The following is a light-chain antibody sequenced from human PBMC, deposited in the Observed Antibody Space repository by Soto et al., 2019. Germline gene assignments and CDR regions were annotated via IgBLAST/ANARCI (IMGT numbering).Light chain of an antibody. Sequence: QPVLTQPASVSGSPGQSITISCTGTGSDVAYNYVSWYQQHPDKPPQLIIYDVINRPSGVSDRFSGSKSDNTASLTISGLQAEDEADYYCSSYTISSVIFGGGTQLTVL. CDR3: SSYTISSVI. CDR2: DVI. V-gene: IGLV2-14*03. CDR1: GSDVAYNY. J-gene: IGLJ2*01.